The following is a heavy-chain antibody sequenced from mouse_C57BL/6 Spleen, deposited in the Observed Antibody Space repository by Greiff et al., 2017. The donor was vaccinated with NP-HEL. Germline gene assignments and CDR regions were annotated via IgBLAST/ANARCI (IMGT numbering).Heavy chain of an antibody. J-gene: IGHJ3*01. D-gene: IGHD2-4*01. CDR3: ARVGDYDVFAY. CDR1: GFTFSDYY. Sequence: EVKLVESEGGLVQPGRSMKLSCTASGFTFSDYYMAWVRQVPEKGLEWVANINYDGSSTYYLDSLKSRFIISRDNAENILYLQMSSLKSEDTATYYCARVGDYDVFAYWGQGTLVTVSA. CDR2: INYDGSST. V-gene: IGHV5-16*01.